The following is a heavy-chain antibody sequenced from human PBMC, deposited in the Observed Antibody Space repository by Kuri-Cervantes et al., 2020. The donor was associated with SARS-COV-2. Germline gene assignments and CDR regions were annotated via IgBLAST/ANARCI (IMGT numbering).Heavy chain of an antibody. Sequence: ASVKVSCKAPETTFPNYDINWVRQPTGQGLEWMGMVKTNSGNTLYAQFFQGRVTMTRDTSTSTVYMELSSLTSEDTAIYYCYCAPKEGFDSWGQGTLVTVSS. CDR1: ETTFPNYD. D-gene: IGHD2-21*01. CDR3: YCAPKEGFDS. V-gene: IGHV1-8*01. J-gene: IGHJ4*02. CDR2: VKTNSGNT.